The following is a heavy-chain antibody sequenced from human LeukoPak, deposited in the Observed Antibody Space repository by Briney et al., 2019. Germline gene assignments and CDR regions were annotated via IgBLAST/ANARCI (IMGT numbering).Heavy chain of an antibody. V-gene: IGHV1-69*01. J-gene: IGHJ6*03. Sequence: SVKVSCKASGGTFSRYAISWVRQAPGQGPEWMGGIIPIFGTANYGQNLQGRVTITADESTSTAYMELSGLRSEDTAVYYCVSSQGSIIVLSASAQGYYYYMDVWGTGTTVTVSS. CDR3: VSSQGSIIVLSASAQGYYYYMDV. CDR2: IIPIFGTA. D-gene: IGHD2-2*01. CDR1: GGTFSRYA.